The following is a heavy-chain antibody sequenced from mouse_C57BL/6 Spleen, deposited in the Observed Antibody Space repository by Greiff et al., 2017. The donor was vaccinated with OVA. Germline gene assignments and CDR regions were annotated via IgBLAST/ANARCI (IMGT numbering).Heavy chain of an antibody. Sequence: VMLVESGPGLVAPSQSLSITCTVSGFSLTSYGVHWVRQPPGKGLEWLVVIWSDGSTTYNSALKSRLSISKDNSKSQVFLKMNSLQTDDTAMYYCARLDYGRYYYAMDYWGQGTSVTVSS. V-gene: IGHV2-6*03. CDR3: ARLDYGRYYYAMDY. D-gene: IGHD1-1*01. CDR2: IWSDGST. CDR1: GFSLTSYG. J-gene: IGHJ4*01.